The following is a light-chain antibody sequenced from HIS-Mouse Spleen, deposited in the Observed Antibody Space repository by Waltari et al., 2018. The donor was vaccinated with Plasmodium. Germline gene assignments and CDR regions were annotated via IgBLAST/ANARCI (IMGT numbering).Light chain of an antibody. Sequence: IQMTKSSTSLAASVGDRVPITCRASQSISSYLNWYQQKPGKAPKLLIYAASSLQSGVPSRFSGSGSGTDFTLTISSLQPEDFATYYCQQSYSTPPTFGGGTKVEIK. V-gene: IGKV1-39*01. CDR3: QQSYSTPPT. J-gene: IGKJ4*01. CDR1: QSISSY. CDR2: AAS.